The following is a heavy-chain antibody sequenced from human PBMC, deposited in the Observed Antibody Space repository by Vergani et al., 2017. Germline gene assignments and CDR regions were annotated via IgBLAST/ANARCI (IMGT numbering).Heavy chain of an antibody. Sequence: EVQLVESGGGLVKPGGSLRLSCAASGFTFSSYSMNWVRQAPGKGLEWVSSISSSSSYIYYADSVKGRFPISRDNAKNSLYLQMNSLRAEDTAVYYCARGSGSYYSNYFDYWGQGTLVTVSS. V-gene: IGHV3-21*01. CDR1: GFTFSSYS. J-gene: IGHJ4*02. CDR3: ARGSGSYYSNYFDY. CDR2: ISSSSSYI. D-gene: IGHD1-26*01.